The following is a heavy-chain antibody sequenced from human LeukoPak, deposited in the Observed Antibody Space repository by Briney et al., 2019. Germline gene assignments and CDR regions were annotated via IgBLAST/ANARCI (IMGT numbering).Heavy chain of an antibody. J-gene: IGHJ3*02. Sequence: SVKVSCKASGGTFSSYAISWVRQAPGQGLEWMGGIIPIFGRANYAQKFQGRVTITTDESTSTAYMELSSLRSEDTAVYYCARVATYYYDSSGSNDAFDIWGQGTMVTVSS. V-gene: IGHV1-69*05. D-gene: IGHD3-22*01. CDR3: ARVATYYYDSSGSNDAFDI. CDR2: IIPIFGRA. CDR1: GGTFSSYA.